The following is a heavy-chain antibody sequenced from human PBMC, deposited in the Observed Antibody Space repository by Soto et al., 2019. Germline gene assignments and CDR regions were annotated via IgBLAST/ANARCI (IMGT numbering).Heavy chain of an antibody. CDR3: ARGSSVRGMNV. J-gene: IGHJ6*02. D-gene: IGHD6-13*01. CDR2: ISGTDPYM. V-gene: IGHV3-11*06. Sequence: PEGSVRLSWAASGFTFSDYYMSWGGQAPGKGLEWVSYISGTDPYMKYADAVRGRFTISRDNAKNSLYLQMNSLRDDDTAVYYCARGSSVRGMNVWGQAPPATSP. CDR1: GFTFSDYY.